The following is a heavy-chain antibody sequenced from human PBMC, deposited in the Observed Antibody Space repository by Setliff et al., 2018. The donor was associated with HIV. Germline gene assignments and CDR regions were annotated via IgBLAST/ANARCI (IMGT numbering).Heavy chain of an antibody. J-gene: IGHJ4*02. V-gene: IGHV4-38-2*01. Sequence: SETLSLTCDVSGLSVSSGYGWGWVRQPPGKGLEWIGTIYHSGITQYNPSLKGRVTMSVDSSKNQFYLKLSSVTAADTDVYYCTRGDYDILTGSATGSDSWGQGMLVTVSS. CDR1: GLSVSSGYG. CDR2: IYHSGIT. D-gene: IGHD3-9*01. CDR3: TRGDYDILTGSATGSDS.